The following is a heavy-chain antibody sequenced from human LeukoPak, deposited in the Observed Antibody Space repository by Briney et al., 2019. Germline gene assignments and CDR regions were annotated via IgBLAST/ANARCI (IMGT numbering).Heavy chain of an antibody. CDR3: ARQLRRDGYNIRPFDY. CDR2: INHSGST. V-gene: IGHV4-34*01. J-gene: IGHJ4*02. CDR1: GGSISSYY. D-gene: IGHD5-24*01. Sequence: SETLSLTCTVSGGSISSYYWSWIRQPPGKGLEWIGEINHSGSTNYNPSLKSRVTISVDTSKNQFSLKLSSVTAADTAVYYCARQLRRDGYNIRPFDYWGQGTLVTVSS.